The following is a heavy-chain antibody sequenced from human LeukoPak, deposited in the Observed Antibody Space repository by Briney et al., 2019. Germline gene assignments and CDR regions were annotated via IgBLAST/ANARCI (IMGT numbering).Heavy chain of an antibody. CDR3: ARGEGYYGSGESNGMDV. V-gene: IGHV3-30-3*01. Sequence: GRSLRLSCAASGFTFISYAMHWVRQAPGKGLEWVAVKSYHGSNEYYADSVKGRFTISRDNSKNTLYLQMNSLRAEDTAVYYCARGEGYYGSGESNGMDVWGQGTTATVSS. CDR2: KSYHGSNE. J-gene: IGHJ6*02. CDR1: GFTFISYA. D-gene: IGHD3-10*01.